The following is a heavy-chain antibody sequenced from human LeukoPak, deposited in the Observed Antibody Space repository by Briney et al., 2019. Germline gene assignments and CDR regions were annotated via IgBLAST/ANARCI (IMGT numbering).Heavy chain of an antibody. J-gene: IGHJ4*02. CDR1: GYTFTSYG. CDR2: ISAYNGNT. D-gene: IGHD6-13*01. CDR3: AGANVRYSSSWLHY. Sequence: ASVKVSCKASGYTFTSYGISWVRQAPGQGLEWMGWISAYNGNTNYAQKLQGRVTMTTDTSTSTAYMELRSLRSDDTAVYYCAGANVRYSSSWLHYWGQGTLVTVSS. V-gene: IGHV1-18*01.